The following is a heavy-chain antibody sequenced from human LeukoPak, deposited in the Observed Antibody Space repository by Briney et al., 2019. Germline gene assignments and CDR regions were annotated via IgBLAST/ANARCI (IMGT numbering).Heavy chain of an antibody. CDR3: ARDLRREWPNYYYYGMDV. Sequence: GRSLRLSCAASGFTFSSYWRHWVRQAPGKGLVWVSRINSDGSSTSYADSVKGRFTISRDNAKNTLYLQMNSLRAEDTAVYYCARDLRREWPNYYYYGMDVWGQGTTVTVSS. V-gene: IGHV3-74*01. D-gene: IGHD3-3*01. CDR1: GFTFSSYW. CDR2: INSDGSST. J-gene: IGHJ6*02.